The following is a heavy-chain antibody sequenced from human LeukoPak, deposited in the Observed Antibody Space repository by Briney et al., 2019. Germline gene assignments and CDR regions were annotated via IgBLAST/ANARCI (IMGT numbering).Heavy chain of an antibody. CDR1: GGSISSYY. D-gene: IGHD3-3*01. CDR2: IYYSGST. Sequence: SETLSLTCTVSGGSISSYYWSWIRQPPGKGLEWIGYIYYSGSTNYNPSLKSRVTISVDTSKNQFSLKLSSVTAADTAVYYCAREVRTIFGVVIPMDVWGKGTTVTVSS. V-gene: IGHV4-59*12. CDR3: AREVRTIFGVVIPMDV. J-gene: IGHJ6*04.